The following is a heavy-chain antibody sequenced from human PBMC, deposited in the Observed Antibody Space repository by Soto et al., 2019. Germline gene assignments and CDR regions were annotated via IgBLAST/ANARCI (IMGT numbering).Heavy chain of an antibody. D-gene: IGHD1-26*01. CDR1: GYTLTELS. CDR3: AIRGSIVTEGWFDP. J-gene: IGHJ5*02. Sequence: ASVKVSCKVSGYTLTELSMHWVRQAPGKGLEWMGGFDPEDGETIYAQKFQGRVTMTEDTSTDTAYMELSSLRSEVTAVYYCAIRGSIVTEGWFDPWGQGTLVTVSS. CDR2: FDPEDGET. V-gene: IGHV1-24*01.